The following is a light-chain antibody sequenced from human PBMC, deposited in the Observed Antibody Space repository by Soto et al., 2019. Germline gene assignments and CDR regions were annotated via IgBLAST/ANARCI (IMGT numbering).Light chain of an antibody. CDR3: QRYNSYLIFT. CDR1: QGISNY. V-gene: IGKV1-27*01. CDR2: AAS. Sequence: DIQMTQSPSSLSASVGDRVTITCRASQGISNYLAWYQQKPGKVPKLLIYAASTLQSGVPSRFSGSGSGTDFALTISSLRPEDVATYYYQRYNSYLIFTFGPGTKVDIK. J-gene: IGKJ3*01.